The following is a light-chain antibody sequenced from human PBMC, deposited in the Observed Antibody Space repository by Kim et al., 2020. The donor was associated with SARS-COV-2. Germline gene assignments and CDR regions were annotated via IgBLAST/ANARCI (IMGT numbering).Light chain of an antibody. CDR1: KLGDKY. CDR2: QDS. V-gene: IGLV3-1*01. CDR3: QAWDSSTVV. Sequence: SYELTQPPSVSVSPGQTASITCSGDKLGDKYACWYQQKPGQSPVLVIYQDSKRPSGIPERFSGSNSGNTATLTISGPQDMDEDDYYCQAWDSSTVVFGGG. J-gene: IGLJ2*01.